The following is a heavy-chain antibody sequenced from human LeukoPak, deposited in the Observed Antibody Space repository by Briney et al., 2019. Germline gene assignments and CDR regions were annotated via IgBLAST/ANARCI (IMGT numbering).Heavy chain of an antibody. CDR1: GGTFSSYA. CDR3: ARGRDGYKFAFDI. J-gene: IGHJ3*02. CDR2: IIPIFGTA. D-gene: IGHD5-24*01. V-gene: IGHV1-69*13. Sequence: SVKVSFKASGGTFSSYAISWVRQAPGQGLEWMGGIIPIFGTANYAQKFQGRVTITADESTSTAYMELSSLRSEDTAVYYCARGRDGYKFAFDIWGQGTMVTVSS.